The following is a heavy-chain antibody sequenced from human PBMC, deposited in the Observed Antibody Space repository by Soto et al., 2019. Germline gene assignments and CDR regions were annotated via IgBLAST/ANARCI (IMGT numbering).Heavy chain of an antibody. CDR3: ASLSLIAVAGLDAFDI. D-gene: IGHD6-19*01. CDR1: GYTFTGYY. CDR2: INPNSGGT. J-gene: IGHJ3*02. Sequence: GASVKVSCKASGYTFTGYYMHGVRQAPGQGLEWMGWINPNSGGTNYAQKFQGRVTMTRDTSISTAYMELSRLRSDDTAVYYCASLSLIAVAGLDAFDIWGQGTMVTVSS. V-gene: IGHV1-2*02.